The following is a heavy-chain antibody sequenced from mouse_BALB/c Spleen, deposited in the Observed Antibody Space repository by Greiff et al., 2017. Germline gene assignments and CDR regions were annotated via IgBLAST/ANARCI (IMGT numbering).Heavy chain of an antibody. Sequence: EVKLMESGGGLVQPGGSRKLSCAASGFTFSSFGMHWVRQAPEKGLEWVAYISSGSSTIYYADTVKGRFTISRDNPKNTLFLQMTSLRSEDTAMYYCARYGNLLDYWGQGTTLTVSS. CDR3: ARYGNLLDY. CDR2: ISSGSSTI. CDR1: GFTFSSFG. D-gene: IGHD2-1*01. V-gene: IGHV5-17*02. J-gene: IGHJ2*01.